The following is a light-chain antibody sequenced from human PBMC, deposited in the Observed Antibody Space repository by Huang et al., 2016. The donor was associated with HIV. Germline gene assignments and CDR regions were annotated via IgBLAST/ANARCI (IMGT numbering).Light chain of an antibody. CDR1: KGISEY. CDR2: DSS. V-gene: IGKV1-39*01. CDR3: QQGYSTPT. Sequence: DIQMTQSPSSLSASVGDRVTITCRASKGISEYLNWYQHKAEKAPERLIYDSSSLQSGVPSRVSSSGSGTDFSLTISGLQPEDYATYYCQQGYSTPTFGQGTKVEMK. J-gene: IGKJ1*01.